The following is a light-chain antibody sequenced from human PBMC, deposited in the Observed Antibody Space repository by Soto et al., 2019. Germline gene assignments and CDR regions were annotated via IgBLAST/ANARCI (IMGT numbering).Light chain of an antibody. CDR3: QHYDHLPIT. Sequence: DIQMTQSPSSLSASVGDRVTITCQASQDITNYLNWYQQKPGRAPRLLLYDASSVETGVPSRFSGSGSGTDFTLTISSLQPEDVATYYCQHYDHLPITFGQGTRLEIK. V-gene: IGKV1-33*01. CDR1: QDITNY. J-gene: IGKJ5*01. CDR2: DAS.